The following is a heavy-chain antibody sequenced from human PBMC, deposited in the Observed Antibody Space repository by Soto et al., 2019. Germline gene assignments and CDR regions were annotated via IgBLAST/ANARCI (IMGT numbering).Heavy chain of an antibody. J-gene: IGHJ4*02. D-gene: IGHD3-22*01. CDR2: ISSVDSII. CDR3: ARHLGYYASSGYFDY. Sequence: QVQLVESGGGLVKPGGSLRLSCAASGFTFSDYYMSWIRQAPGKGLEWVSYISSVDSIISYADSVKGRFTISRDNAKNSLYLQMNSLRAEDTAVYYCARHLGYYASSGYFDYWGQGTLVTVSS. CDR1: GFTFSDYY. V-gene: IGHV3-11*01.